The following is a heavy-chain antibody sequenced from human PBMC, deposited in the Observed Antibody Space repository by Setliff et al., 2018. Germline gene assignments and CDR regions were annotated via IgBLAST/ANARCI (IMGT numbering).Heavy chain of an antibody. Sequence: SETLSLTCTVSGGSISSSSYYWGWIRQPPGKGLEWIGSIYYSGSTYYNPSLKSRVTISVDTSKNQFSLKLSSVTAADTAVYYCAREKGLGGVGWFDPWGLGTLVTVSS. CDR1: GGSISSSSYY. CDR3: AREKGLGGVGWFDP. J-gene: IGHJ5*02. CDR2: IYYSGST. D-gene: IGHD3-16*01. V-gene: IGHV4-39*07.